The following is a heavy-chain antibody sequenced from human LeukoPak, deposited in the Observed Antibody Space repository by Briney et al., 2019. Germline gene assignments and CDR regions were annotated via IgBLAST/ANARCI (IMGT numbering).Heavy chain of an antibody. CDR1: GFTFSSYA. CDR2: ISGSGGTT. CDR3: AKKFGSSNWYVGFDY. J-gene: IGHJ4*02. V-gene: IGHV3-23*01. Sequence: PGGSLRLSCAASGFTFSSYAMSWVRQARGKGLEWVSVISGSGGTTYYADSVKGRFTISRDNSKNTLYLQMNSLRVEDMAVYYCAKKFGSSNWYVGFDYWGQGTLVTVSS. D-gene: IGHD6-13*01.